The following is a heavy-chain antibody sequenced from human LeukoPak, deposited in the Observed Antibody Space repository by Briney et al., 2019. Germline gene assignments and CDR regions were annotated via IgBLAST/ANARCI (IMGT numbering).Heavy chain of an antibody. Sequence: PGGSLRLSCVASGFTFSSYWMSWVRQAPGKGLEWVANIKQDGSEKYYVDSVKGRFTISRDNAKNSLYLQMNSLGAEDTAVYYCARGVWTFDYWGQGTLVSVSS. CDR3: ARGVWTFDY. CDR2: IKQDGSEK. CDR1: GFTFSSYW. D-gene: IGHD2-21*01. J-gene: IGHJ4*02. V-gene: IGHV3-7*01.